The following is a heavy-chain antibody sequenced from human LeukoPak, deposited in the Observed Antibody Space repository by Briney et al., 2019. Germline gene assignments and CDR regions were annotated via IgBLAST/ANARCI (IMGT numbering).Heavy chain of an antibody. J-gene: IGHJ6*03. V-gene: IGHV1-69*05. CDR3: ARHRSRDLWFGELRYYYMDV. CDR2: IIPIFGTA. D-gene: IGHD3-10*01. Sequence: ASVKVSCKASGGTFSSYAIIWVRQAPGQGLEWMGGIIPIFGTANYAQKFQGRVTITTDESTSTAYMELSSLRSEDTAVYYCARHRSRDLWFGELRYYYMDVWGKGTTVTVSS. CDR1: GGTFSSYA.